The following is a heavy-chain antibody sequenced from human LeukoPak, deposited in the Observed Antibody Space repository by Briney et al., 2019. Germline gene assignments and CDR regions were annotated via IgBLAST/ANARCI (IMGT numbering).Heavy chain of an antibody. CDR1: GGSISSSSYY. CDR3: ARDPSNQWPPYYYYGLDV. CDR2: IYYSGST. V-gene: IGHV4-39*07. D-gene: IGHD6-19*01. J-gene: IGHJ6*02. Sequence: SETLSLTCTVSGGSISSSSYYWGWIRQPPGKGLEWIGSIYYSGSTYYNPSLKSRVTISVDTSKNQFSLKLSSVTAADTAVYYCARDPSNQWPPYYYYGLDVWGQGTTVTVSS.